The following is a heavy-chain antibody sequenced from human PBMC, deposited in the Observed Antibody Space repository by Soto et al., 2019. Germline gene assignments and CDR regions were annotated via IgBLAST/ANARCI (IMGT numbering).Heavy chain of an antibody. CDR2: ISANGDTT. Sequence: EVQLLDSGGGWVQPGGSLRLSCAASGFKFSDNAMSWVRQAPGKGLEWVSAISANGDTTYYAESVKGRFTISRDNSKSTLHLQMNSLRADDTALYSCAQCPSPFGGCERVDYWGQGTLVTVSS. V-gene: IGHV3-23*01. CDR3: AQCPSPFGGCERVDY. CDR1: GFKFSDNA. D-gene: IGHD1-26*01. J-gene: IGHJ4*02.